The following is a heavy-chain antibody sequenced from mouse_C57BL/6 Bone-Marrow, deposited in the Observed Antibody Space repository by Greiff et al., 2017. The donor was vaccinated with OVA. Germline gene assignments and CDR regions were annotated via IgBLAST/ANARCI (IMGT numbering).Heavy chain of an antibody. J-gene: IGHJ3*01. V-gene: IGHV5-4*01. CDR1: GFTFSSYA. CDR2: ISDGGSYT. Sequence: EVQVVESGGGLVKPGGSLKLSCAASGFTFSSYAMSWVRQTPEKRLEWVATISDGGSYTYYPDNVKGRFTISRDNAKNNLYLQMSHLKSEDTAMYYCARDKLRRSWFAYWGQGTLVTVSA. D-gene: IGHD3-2*02. CDR3: ARDKLRRSWFAY.